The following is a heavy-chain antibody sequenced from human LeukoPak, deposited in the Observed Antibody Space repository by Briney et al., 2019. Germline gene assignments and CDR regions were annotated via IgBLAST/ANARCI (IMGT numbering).Heavy chain of an antibody. CDR2: FDWDDDK. V-gene: IGHV2-70*11. CDR3: ARTRGQYYYDSSGYPFDL. D-gene: IGHD3-22*01. CDR1: GFSLTTTGVC. Sequence: SGPTLVNPTQTLTLTCTFSGFSLTTTGVCVSWIRQPPGKALEWLARFDWDDDKHYTTSLRTRLTISKDTSKNQVFLTMTNMDPADTATYYCARTRGQYYYDSSGYPFDLWGPGILVTVSS. J-gene: IGHJ4*02.